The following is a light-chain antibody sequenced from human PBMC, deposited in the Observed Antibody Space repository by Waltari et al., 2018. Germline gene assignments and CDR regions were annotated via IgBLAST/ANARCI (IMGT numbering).Light chain of an antibody. CDR2: QAS. CDR3: QQYNIYPRT. CDR1: QSFSSW. Sequence: DIHMTQSPSTLSASVGDRVPITCRASQSFSSWLAWYQQKPGKAPKLLIYQASRLQTGVPSRFSGSESGTEATLTINNLQPDDFATYYCQQYNIYPRTYGQGTKVEIK. V-gene: IGKV1-5*03. J-gene: IGKJ1*01.